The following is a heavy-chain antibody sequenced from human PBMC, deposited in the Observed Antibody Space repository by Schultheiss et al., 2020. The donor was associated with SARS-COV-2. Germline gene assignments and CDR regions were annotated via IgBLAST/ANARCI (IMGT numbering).Heavy chain of an antibody. CDR3: AGPTGRYPGADY. CDR2: MNQDRSVI. D-gene: IGHD1-26*01. CDR1: GFTFSDSW. Sequence: GGSLRLSCVGSGFTFSDSWMTWVRQAPGKGLEWVADMNQDRSVIVYVDSIKGRFTISRDNAKNSLYLQMNSLRVEDTAVYYCAGPTGRYPGADYWGQGTLVTVSS. V-gene: IGHV3-7*03. J-gene: IGHJ4*02.